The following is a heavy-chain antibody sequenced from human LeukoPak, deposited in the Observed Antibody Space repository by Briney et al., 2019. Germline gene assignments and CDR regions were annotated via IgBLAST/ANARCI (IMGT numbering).Heavy chain of an antibody. CDR3: AGRYGGYYYYYMDV. V-gene: IGHV1-8*01. J-gene: IGHJ6*03. CDR2: MNPNSGNT. CDR1: GYTFTSYD. D-gene: IGHD5-18*01. Sequence: ASVKVSCKASGYTFTSYDINWVRQATGQGLEWMGWMNPNSGNTGYAQKFQGRVTMTRNTSISTAYMELSSLRSEDTAVYYCAGRYGGYYYYYMDVWGKGTTVTVSS.